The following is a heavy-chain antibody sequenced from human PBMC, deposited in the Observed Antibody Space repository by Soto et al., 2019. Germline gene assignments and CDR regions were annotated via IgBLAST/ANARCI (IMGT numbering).Heavy chain of an antibody. CDR2: IYHSGST. CDR3: ARGSGSYAWFDP. V-gene: IGHV4-30-2*01. CDR1: GDSISSGGYS. J-gene: IGHJ5*02. Sequence: QLQLQESGSGLVKPSQTLSLTCAVSGDSISSGGYSWSWIRQPPGKGLEWIGYIYHSGSTYYNPSLKSRVAISVDRSKSQFSLKLSSVTAADTAVYYCARGSGSYAWFDPWGQGTQVTVSS. D-gene: IGHD3-16*01.